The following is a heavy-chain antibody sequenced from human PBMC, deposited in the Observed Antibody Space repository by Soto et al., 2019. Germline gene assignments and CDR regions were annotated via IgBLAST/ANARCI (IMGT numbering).Heavy chain of an antibody. J-gene: IGHJ3*02. V-gene: IGHV3-30*18. CDR2: ISYDGSNK. Sequence: QVQLVESGGGVVQPGRSLRLSCAASGFTFSSYGMHWVRQAPGKGLEWVAVISYDGSNKYYADSVKGRFTISRDNSKNTLYLQMNSLRAEDTAVYYCSKDSIFDIWGQGTMVTASS. CDR1: GFTFSSYG. CDR3: SKDSIFDI.